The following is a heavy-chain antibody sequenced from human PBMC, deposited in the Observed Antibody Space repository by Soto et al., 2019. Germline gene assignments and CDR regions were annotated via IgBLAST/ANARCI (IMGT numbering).Heavy chain of an antibody. J-gene: IGHJ5*02. Sequence: ASVKVSCKASGYTFTTYYMHWVRQAPGQGLEWMGNINPSGGSTTYAQKFQGRVTMTSDTSTSTVYMELSSLRSDDTAVYYCAREQLRGYYENNGFQSDLWGQGTLVTVSS. CDR1: GYTFTTYY. CDR3: AREQLRGYYENNGFQSDL. V-gene: IGHV1-46*01. CDR2: INPSGGST. D-gene: IGHD3-16*01.